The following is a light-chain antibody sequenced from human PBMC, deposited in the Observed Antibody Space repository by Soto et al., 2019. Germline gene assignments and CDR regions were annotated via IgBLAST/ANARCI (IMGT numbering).Light chain of an antibody. CDR2: TAS. Sequence: DIQMTQSPSSLSASVGDRVTITCRASQNINNYLNWYQQKPGKAPKLLIYTASSLQSGVPSRFSGSGSGTDSTLTIGSLQPEDFATYYCQQTYDTPLTFGPGTKVDIK. CDR3: QQTYDTPLT. J-gene: IGKJ3*01. V-gene: IGKV1-39*01. CDR1: QNINNY.